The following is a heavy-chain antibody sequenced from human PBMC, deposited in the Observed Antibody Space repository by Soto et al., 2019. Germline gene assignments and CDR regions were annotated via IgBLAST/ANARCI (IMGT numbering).Heavy chain of an antibody. J-gene: IGHJ6*03. V-gene: IGHV4-59*01. D-gene: IGHD5-12*01. CDR1: GGSISSYY. CDR2: IYYSGST. CDR3: ARDAPLYSGYDGNYYYYYYMDV. Sequence: SETLSLTCTVSGGSISSYYWSWIRQPPGKGLEWIGYIYYSGSTNYNPSLKSRVTISVDTSKNQFSLKLSSVTAADTAVYYCARDAPLYSGYDGNYYYYYYMDVWGKGTTFTVSS.